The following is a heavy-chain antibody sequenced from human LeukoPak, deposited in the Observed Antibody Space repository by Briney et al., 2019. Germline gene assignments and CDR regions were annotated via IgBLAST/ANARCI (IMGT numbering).Heavy chain of an antibody. V-gene: IGHV3-23*01. CDR1: GFTFSSYA. CDR2: ISGSGGST. CDR3: AKARYGDYVAPVGGPFDY. J-gene: IGHJ4*02. D-gene: IGHD4-17*01. Sequence: GGSLRLSCAASGFTFSSYAMRWVRQAPGKGVEGVSAISGSGGSTYYADSVKGRFTISRDNSKNTLYLQMNSLRAEDTAVYYCAKARYGDYVAPVGGPFDYWVQGTLVTVSS.